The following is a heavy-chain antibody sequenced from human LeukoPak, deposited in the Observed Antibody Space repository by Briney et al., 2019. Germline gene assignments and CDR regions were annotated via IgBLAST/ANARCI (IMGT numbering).Heavy chain of an antibody. CDR3: AEGLD. J-gene: IGHJ4*02. D-gene: IGHD6-19*01. Sequence: QPGGSLRLSCTASGFTFSAYALTWLRQAPGKGLEWVSAISGDGGSTYYTDSVKGRFTISRDNSKSTVYLQLNSLRAEDTAVYYWAEGLDLGQGTLVTVSS. CDR1: GFTFSAYA. CDR2: ISGDGGST. V-gene: IGHV3-23*01.